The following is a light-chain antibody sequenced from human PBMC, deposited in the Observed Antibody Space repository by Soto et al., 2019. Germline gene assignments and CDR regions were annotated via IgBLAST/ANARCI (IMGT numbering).Light chain of an antibody. J-gene: IGKJ1*01. CDR2: AAS. CDR3: QQFNSYPRT. CDR1: QGIANY. V-gene: IGKV1-9*01. Sequence: GDRVTISCRASQGIANYLAWYQQKPGTAPKLLIYAASTLQSGVPSRFSGSGSGAEFTLTISSLQPEDFATYYCQQFNSYPRTFGQGTKVDIK.